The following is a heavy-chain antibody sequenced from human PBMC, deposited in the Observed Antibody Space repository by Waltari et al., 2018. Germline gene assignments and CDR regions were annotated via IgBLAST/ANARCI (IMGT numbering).Heavy chain of an antibody. Sequence: QVQLVQSGAEVKKPGSSVKVSCKASGGTFSSYAISWVRQAPGQGLEWMGGIIPILGIANYAQKFQGRVTITADESTSTAYMELSSLRSEDTAVYYCARDPNIVATIFTANDAFDIWGQGTMVTVSS. D-gene: IGHD5-12*01. CDR1: GGTFSSYA. J-gene: IGHJ3*02. CDR3: ARDPNIVATIFTANDAFDI. CDR2: IIPILGIA. V-gene: IGHV1-69*04.